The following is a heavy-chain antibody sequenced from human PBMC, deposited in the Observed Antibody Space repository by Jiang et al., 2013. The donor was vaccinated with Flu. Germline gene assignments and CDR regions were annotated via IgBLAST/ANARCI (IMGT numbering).Heavy chain of an antibody. Sequence: GSGLVKPSETLSLTCTVSGGSISSSSYYWGWIRQPPGKGLEWIGSIYYSGSTYYNPSLKSRVTISVDTSKNQFSLKLSSVTAADTAVYYCARILVGATGEDYWGQGTLGHRLL. J-gene: IGHJ4*02. D-gene: IGHD1-26*01. CDR1: GGSISSSSYY. V-gene: IGHV4-39*01. CDR3: ARILVGATGEDY. CDR2: IYYSGST.